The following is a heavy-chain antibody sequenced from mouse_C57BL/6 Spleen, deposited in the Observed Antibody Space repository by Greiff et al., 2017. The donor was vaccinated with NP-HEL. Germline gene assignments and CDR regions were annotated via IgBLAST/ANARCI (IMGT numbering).Heavy chain of an antibody. Sequence: EVQLVESGPGLVKPSQSLSLTCSVTGYSITSGYYWNWIRQFPGNKLEWMGYISYDGSNNYNPSLKNRISITRDTSKNQFFLKLNSVTTEDTATYYCARDLRDDYDERPWFSYWGQVTLVTVSA. D-gene: IGHD2-4*01. CDR3: ARDLRDDYDERPWFSY. CDR2: ISYDGSN. CDR1: GYSITSGYY. V-gene: IGHV3-6*01. J-gene: IGHJ3*01.